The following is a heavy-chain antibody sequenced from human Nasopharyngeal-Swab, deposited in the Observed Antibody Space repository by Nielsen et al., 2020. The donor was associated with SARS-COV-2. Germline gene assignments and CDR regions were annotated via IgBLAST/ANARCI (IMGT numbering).Heavy chain of an antibody. Sequence: SETLSLTCAVYGGSFSGYYWSWIRQPPGKGLEWIGEINHSGSTNYNPSLKSRVTISVDTSKNQFSLKLSSVTAADTAVYYCARAGIAVAAKNDYWGQGTLVTVSS. J-gene: IGHJ4*02. V-gene: IGHV4-34*01. CDR1: GGSFSGYY. CDR3: ARAGIAVAAKNDY. CDR2: INHSGST. D-gene: IGHD6-19*01.